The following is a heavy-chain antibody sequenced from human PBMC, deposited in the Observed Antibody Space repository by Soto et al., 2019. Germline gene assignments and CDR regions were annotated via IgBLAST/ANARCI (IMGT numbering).Heavy chain of an antibody. CDR3: ARVLVNARYETSGYDTFDV. V-gene: IGHV4-59*01. CDR2: IQSSGAT. CDR1: GGSINGYF. Sequence: SETLSLTCTVSGGSINGYFWSWVRQPPGKGLEWIGYIQSSGATKQRSSLKSRLDISIDTSENQFSLKLTSVTAADTAVYYCARVLVNARYETSGYDTFDVWGRGTMVTVSS. D-gene: IGHD3-22*01. J-gene: IGHJ3*01.